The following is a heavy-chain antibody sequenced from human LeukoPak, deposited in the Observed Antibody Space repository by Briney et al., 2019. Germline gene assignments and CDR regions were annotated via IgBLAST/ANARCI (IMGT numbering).Heavy chain of an antibody. V-gene: IGHV3-7*01. CDR3: AGNPPYYYYMDV. D-gene: IGHD1-14*01. J-gene: IGHJ6*03. CDR2: IRLDDSEK. Sequence: GGSLRLSCSASGFTFSDYWMMWVRQAPGKGLEWVGNIRLDDSEKNYVDSVKGRFTISRDNAKNSLYLQMNSLRAEDTAVYYCAGNPPYYYYMDVWGKGTTVTVSS. CDR1: GFTFSDYW.